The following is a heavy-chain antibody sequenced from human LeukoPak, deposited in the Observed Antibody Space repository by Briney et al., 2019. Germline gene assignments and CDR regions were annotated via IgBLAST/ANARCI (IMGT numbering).Heavy chain of an antibody. V-gene: IGHV4-39*01. CDR3: ASRARSGSYVGWFDP. J-gene: IGHJ5*02. D-gene: IGHD1-26*01. CDR1: GGSISGSDYY. CDR2: IYYSGRT. Sequence: PSETLSLTCTVSGGSISGSDYYWGWIRQSPGKGLEWIGSIYYSGRTFYNPSLKSRIAISVDTSKNQFSLKLSSVTAADTAVYYCASRARSGSYVGWFDPWGQGTLVTVSS.